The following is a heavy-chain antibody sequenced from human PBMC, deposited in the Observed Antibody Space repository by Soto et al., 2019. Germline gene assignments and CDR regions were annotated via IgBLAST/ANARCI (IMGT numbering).Heavy chain of an antibody. CDR2: IYPGDSDT. J-gene: IGHJ6*02. V-gene: IGHV5-51*01. D-gene: IGHD1-1*01. Sequence: PGESLKISCKGSGYSFTSYWIGWVRQMPGKGLEWMGIIYPGDSDTRYSPSFQGQVTISADKSISTAYLQWSSLKASDTPPYYCPRGTTGSRPPNYGTDVWGQGTTGTVS. CDR1: GYSFTSYW. CDR3: PRGTTGSRPPNYGTDV.